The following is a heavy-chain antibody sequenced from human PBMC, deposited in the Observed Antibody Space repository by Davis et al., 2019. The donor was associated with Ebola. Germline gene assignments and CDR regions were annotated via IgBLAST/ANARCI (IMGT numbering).Heavy chain of an antibody. V-gene: IGHV5-51*01. D-gene: IGHD4-17*01. CDR3: ARFYGDHGYYYGMDV. Sequence: KVSCKASGYTFTSYGISWVRQMPGKGLEWMGIIYPGDSDTRYSPSFQGQVTISADKSISTAYLQWSSLKASDTAMYYCARFYGDHGYYYGMDVWGQGTTVTVSS. CDR1: GYTFTSYG. CDR2: IYPGDSDT. J-gene: IGHJ6*02.